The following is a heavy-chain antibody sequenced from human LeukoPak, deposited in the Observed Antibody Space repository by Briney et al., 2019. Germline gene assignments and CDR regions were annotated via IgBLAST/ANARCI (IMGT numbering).Heavy chain of an antibody. CDR1: GGSISSYY. Sequence: SETLSLTCTVSGGSISSYYWSWIRQPPGKGLEWIGYIYYSGSTNYNPSLKSRVTISVDTSKNQFSLTLSSVTAADTAVYYCARGFLGYMDVWGKGTTVSVSS. CDR3: ARGFLGYMDV. D-gene: IGHD2/OR15-2a*01. J-gene: IGHJ6*03. V-gene: IGHV4-59*01. CDR2: IYYSGST.